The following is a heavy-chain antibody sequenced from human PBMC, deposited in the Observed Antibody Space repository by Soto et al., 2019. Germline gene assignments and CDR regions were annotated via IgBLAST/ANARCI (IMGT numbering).Heavy chain of an antibody. J-gene: IGHJ4*02. CDR1: GGSISSYY. V-gene: IGHV4-59*01. D-gene: IGHD3-22*01. CDR2: IYYSGST. CDR3: ARDKGRDYYDTSGYYSTPYYFDY. Sequence: PSETLSLTCTVSGGSISSYYWSWIRQPPGKGLEWIGYIYYSGSTNYNPSLKSRVTISVDTSKNQFSLRLSSVTAADTAVYYCARDKGRDYYDTSGYYSTPYYFDYWGQGTLVTVSS.